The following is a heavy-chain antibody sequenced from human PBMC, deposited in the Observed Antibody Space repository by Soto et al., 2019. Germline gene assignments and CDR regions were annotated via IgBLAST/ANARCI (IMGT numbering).Heavy chain of an antibody. V-gene: IGHV4-31*01. J-gene: IGHJ4*02. CDR2: IYYSGST. Sequence: QVQLQESGPGLVKPSQTLSLTCTVSGGSISSGGYYWSWIRQHPGKGLEWIGYIYYSGSTYYNPSLKSPVTTSXVTTKXXLSLKLSSVTVADTAVYYCARGSTTVPPFRGIFDYWGQGTLVTVSS. D-gene: IGHD4-17*01. CDR3: ARGSTTVPPFRGIFDY. CDR1: GGSISSGGYY.